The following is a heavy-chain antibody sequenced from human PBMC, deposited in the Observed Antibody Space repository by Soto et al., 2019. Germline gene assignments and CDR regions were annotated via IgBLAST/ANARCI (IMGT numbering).Heavy chain of an antibody. D-gene: IGHD6-13*01. V-gene: IGHV4-39*01. CDR2: IYYSGSS. CDR1: GGSVSSSSYY. CDR3: ARGTGSSWYLYYYYGMYV. Sequence: PSETLSLTCTVSGGSVSSSSYYWGWLRQPSGKGLEWIGSIYYSGSSYYNPSLKSRVIISADTSKNQFSLKLSSVTAADTAVYYCARGTGSSWYLYYYYGMYVWGQGTTVTVSS. J-gene: IGHJ6*02.